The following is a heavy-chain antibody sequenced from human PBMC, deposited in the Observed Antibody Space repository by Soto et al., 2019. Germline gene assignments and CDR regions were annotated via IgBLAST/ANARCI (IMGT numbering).Heavy chain of an antibody. CDR2: IYYSGST. CDR1: GGSISSYY. CDR3: ARALILTGYYIHDAFDI. Sequence: SETLSLTCTVSGGSISSYYWSWIRQPPGKGLERIGYIYYSGSTNYNPSLNSQVTISVDTSKNQFSLKLSSVTAADTAVYYCARALILTGYYIHDAFDIWGQGTMVT. J-gene: IGHJ3*02. D-gene: IGHD3-9*01. V-gene: IGHV4-59*01.